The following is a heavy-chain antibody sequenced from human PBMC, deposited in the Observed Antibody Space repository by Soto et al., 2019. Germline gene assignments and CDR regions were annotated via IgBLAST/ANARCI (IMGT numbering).Heavy chain of an antibody. CDR2: IKSDGSST. CDR1: GFTSRNYL. CDR3: ARSVRSGSFPYYYYAMDV. J-gene: IGHJ6*02. Sequence: AGGALRLSCAASGFTSRNYLMHWVRPAPGKGPVWVSRIKSDGSSTSYADSVKGRFTISRDDAKNTLDLQMHGLRAEDMAVYYCARSVRSGSFPYYYYAMDVWGQGTMVTVSS. V-gene: IGHV3-74*01. D-gene: IGHD3-10*01.